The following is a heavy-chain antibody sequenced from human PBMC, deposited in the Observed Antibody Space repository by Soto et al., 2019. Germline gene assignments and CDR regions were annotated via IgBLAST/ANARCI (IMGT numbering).Heavy chain of an antibody. J-gene: IGHJ5*02. V-gene: IGHV1-2*02. CDR3: ARDSRRGRYSYGYPDYWFHP. CDR2: INPNSGGT. Sequence: ASVKVSCKASGYTFTGYYMHWVRQAPGQGLERMGWINPNSGGTNYAQKFQGRVTMTRDTSISTAYMELSRLRSDDTAVYYCARDSRRGRYSYGYPDYWFHPRGPGTLVTVFS. D-gene: IGHD5-18*01. CDR1: GYTFTGYY.